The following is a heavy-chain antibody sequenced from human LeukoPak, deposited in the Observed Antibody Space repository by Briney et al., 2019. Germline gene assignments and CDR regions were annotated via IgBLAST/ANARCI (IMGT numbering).Heavy chain of an antibody. CDR1: GYTFTGYY. V-gene: IGHV1-2*02. Sequence: ASVKVSRKASGYTFTGYYMHWVRQAPGQGLEWMGWINPNSGGTNYAQKFQGRVTMTRDTSISTAYMELSRLRSDDTAVYYCASYYVYGSGSYSDYWGQGTLVTVSS. CDR2: INPNSGGT. CDR3: ASYYVYGSGSYSDY. D-gene: IGHD3-10*01. J-gene: IGHJ4*02.